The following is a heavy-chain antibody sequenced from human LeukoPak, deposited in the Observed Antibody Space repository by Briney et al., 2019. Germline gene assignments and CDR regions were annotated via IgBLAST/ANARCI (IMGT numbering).Heavy chain of an antibody. CDR1: GGSISSGDYY. D-gene: IGHD5-18*01. CDR2: IYYSGST. J-gene: IGHJ6*02. V-gene: IGHV4-30-4*01. Sequence: PSQTLSLTCTVSGGSISSGDYYWSWIRQPPGTGLEWIGYIYYSGSTYYNPSLKSRVTISVDTSKNQFSLKLSSVTAADTAVYYCARDKVDTAMADYYYYGMDVWGQGTTVTVSS. CDR3: ARDKVDTAMADYYYYGMDV.